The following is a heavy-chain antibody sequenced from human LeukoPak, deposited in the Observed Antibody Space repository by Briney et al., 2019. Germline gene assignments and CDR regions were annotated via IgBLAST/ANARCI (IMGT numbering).Heavy chain of an antibody. CDR2: IHYSGGT. Sequence: AETLSLTCTVSGGSITSYYWNWIRQPPGKGLEWIGYIHYSGGTNYNPSVKSRVTMSVDTSKNQFSLRLTSVTAADTAVYYCARVSRWAEAIDYWGQGTLVTVSS. D-gene: IGHD1-26*01. J-gene: IGHJ4*02. CDR3: ARVSRWAEAIDY. CDR1: GGSITSYY. V-gene: IGHV4-59*01.